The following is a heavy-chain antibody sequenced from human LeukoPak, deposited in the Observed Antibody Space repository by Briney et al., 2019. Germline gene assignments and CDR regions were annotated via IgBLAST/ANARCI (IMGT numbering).Heavy chain of an antibody. V-gene: IGHV3-23*01. D-gene: IGHD3-10*01. Sequence: GWSLRLSCAASGCTFSSYAMGWVPQAPGKGLEWVSVLSNSGGTTYYADSVKGRFTISRDNSKNTLYLQMNSLRAEDTALYYCAKGRPLPRRGAFDIWGQGTMVTVSS. CDR2: LSNSGGTT. J-gene: IGHJ3*02. CDR1: GCTFSSYA. CDR3: AKGRPLPRRGAFDI.